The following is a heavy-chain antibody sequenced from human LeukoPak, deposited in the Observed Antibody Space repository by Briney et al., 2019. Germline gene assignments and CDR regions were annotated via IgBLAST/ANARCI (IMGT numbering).Heavy chain of an antibody. J-gene: IGHJ4*02. Sequence: GGSLRLSCAASGFTFSSYAMHWVRQAPGKGLEWVAVISYDGSNKYYADSVKGRFTISRDNSKNTLYLQMNSLRAEDTAVYYCARHHDCGGDCYSVTPDYWGQGTLVTVSS. D-gene: IGHD2-21*02. CDR2: ISYDGSNK. CDR1: GFTFSSYA. CDR3: ARHHDCGGDCYSVTPDY. V-gene: IGHV3-30*04.